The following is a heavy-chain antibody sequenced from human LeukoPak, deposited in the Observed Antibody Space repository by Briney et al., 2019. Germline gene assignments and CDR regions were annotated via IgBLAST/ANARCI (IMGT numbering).Heavy chain of an antibody. Sequence: GGALRLSCAASGFTFSSYAMSWVRQAPGKGLEWVSALSGSGGSTYYEDSVKGRFTISRDNSKNTLYLQMNSLRAEDTAVYYCANSPIFDYWGQGTLVTVSS. CDR2: LSGSGGST. CDR3: ANSPIFDY. V-gene: IGHV3-23*01. J-gene: IGHJ4*02. CDR1: GFTFSSYA.